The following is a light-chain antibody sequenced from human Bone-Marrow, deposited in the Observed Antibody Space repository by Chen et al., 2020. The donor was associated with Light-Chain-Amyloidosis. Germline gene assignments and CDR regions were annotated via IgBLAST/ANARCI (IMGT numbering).Light chain of an antibody. CDR3: QQYNSFSPA. V-gene: IGKV1-5*03. Sequence: DIQMTQSPSTLSASVGDRVTITYRASQNINTWLAWYQQKPGKAPQLLIYKASNLERGVPSRFSGSGSGTEFTLTISSLQPDDFATYYCQQYNSFSPAFGHGTKVEV. CDR2: KAS. CDR1: QNINTW. J-gene: IGKJ1*01.